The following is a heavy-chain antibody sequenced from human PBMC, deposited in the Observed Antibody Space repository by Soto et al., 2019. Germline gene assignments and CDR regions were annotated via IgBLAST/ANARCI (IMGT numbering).Heavy chain of an antibody. V-gene: IGHV3-7*03. D-gene: IGHD4-4*01. CDR2: IRPDGYGP. Sequence: QLVQSGGGLVQPGGSLRLSCVGSGFTFSDFYMNWVRQAPGKGLEWVANIRPDGYGPNLVESVKGRSTTSRDNAKNSLFVQMNNLRAGDAAVYYCAVWGGHDYNYWGQGILVPVSS. CDR3: AVWGGHDYNY. CDR1: GFTFSDFY. J-gene: IGHJ4*02.